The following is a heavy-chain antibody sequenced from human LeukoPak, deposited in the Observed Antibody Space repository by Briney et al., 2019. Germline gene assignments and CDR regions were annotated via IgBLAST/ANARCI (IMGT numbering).Heavy chain of an antibody. J-gene: IGHJ5*02. V-gene: IGHV1-8*01. CDR3: ARGGFRFIYDFWSGYYTKANWFDP. D-gene: IGHD3-3*01. CDR2: MNPNSGNT. Sequence: ASVKVSCKASGYTFTSYDINWVRQATGQGLEWMGWMNPNSGNTGYAQKFQGRVTMTRNTSISTAYMELSSLRSEDTAVYYCARGGFRFIYDFWSGYYTKANWFDPWGQGTLVTVSS. CDR1: GYTFTSYD.